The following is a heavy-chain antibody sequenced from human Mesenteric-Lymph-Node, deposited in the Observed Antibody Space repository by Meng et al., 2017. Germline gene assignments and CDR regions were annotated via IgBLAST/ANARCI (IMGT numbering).Heavy chain of an antibody. D-gene: IGHD1-1*01. CDR3: ARAITGPDY. CDR2: ISSSVTYT. CDR1: GFTFSIYY. V-gene: IGHV3-21*01. J-gene: IGHJ4*02. Sequence: GESLKISCAASGFTFSIYYMNWVRQAPGKGLEWVSSISSSVTYTYYADSVRGRFTVSRDNAANSLYLQMNGLRVDDTAVYYCARAITGPDYWGQGTLVTVSS.